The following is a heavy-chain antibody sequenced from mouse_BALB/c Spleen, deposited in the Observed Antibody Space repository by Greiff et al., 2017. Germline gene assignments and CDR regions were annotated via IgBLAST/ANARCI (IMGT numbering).Heavy chain of an antibody. CDR2: IWSGGST. D-gene: IGHD1-1*01. Sequence: VQVVESGPGLVQPSQSLSITCTVSGFSLTSYGVHWVRQSPGKGLEWLGVIWSGGSTDYNAAFISRLSISKDNSKSQVFFKMNSLQADDTAIYYCARNGYYGSSSYFDYWGQGTTLTVSS. J-gene: IGHJ2*01. V-gene: IGHV2-4-1*01. CDR3: ARNGYYGSSSYFDY. CDR1: GFSLTSYG.